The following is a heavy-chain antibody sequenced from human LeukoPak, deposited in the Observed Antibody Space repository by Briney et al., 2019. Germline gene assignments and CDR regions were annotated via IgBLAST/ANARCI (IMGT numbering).Heavy chain of an antibody. CDR3: ARDQTTYLTTTEYKWFDP. Sequence: AGSLRLSCAASGFTFSTYSMNWVRQAPGRGLEWVSSISSSSIYIHYADSVKGRFTVSRDNAKNSLYLQMNSLRAEDTAVYYCARDQTTYLTTTEYKWFDPWGQGTLVTVSS. V-gene: IGHV3-21*01. CDR2: ISSSSIYI. J-gene: IGHJ5*02. CDR1: GFTFSTYS. D-gene: IGHD1-1*01.